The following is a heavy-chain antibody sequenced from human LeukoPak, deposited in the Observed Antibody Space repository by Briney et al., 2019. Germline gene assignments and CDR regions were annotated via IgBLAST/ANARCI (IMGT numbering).Heavy chain of an antibody. CDR3: ARGSLVRGVIITPGYYYYMDV. CDR2: FDPEDGET. CDR1: GYTLTELS. Sequence: ASVNVSCKVSGYTLTELSMHCVPQAPGKGLEWMGGFDPEDGETSYAKKFQGRVTMTEDTSTDTAYMELSSLRSEDTAVYYCARGSLVRGVIITPGYYYYMDVWGKGTTVTVSS. D-gene: IGHD3-10*02. V-gene: IGHV1-24*01. J-gene: IGHJ6*03.